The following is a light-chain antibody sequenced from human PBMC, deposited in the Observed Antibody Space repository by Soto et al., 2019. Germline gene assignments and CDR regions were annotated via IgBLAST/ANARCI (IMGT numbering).Light chain of an antibody. CDR3: QSYDSSLSAWV. V-gene: IGLV1-40*01. CDR2: GNN. Sequence: QPVLTQPPSVSGAPGQRVTISCAGSSSNIGAGYAVHWYQQLPGTAPKLLIFGNNNRPSGVPDRFSGSRSDSSASLAITGLQADDEADYFCQSYDSSLSAWVFGGGTHLTVL. J-gene: IGLJ3*02. CDR1: SSNIGAGYA.